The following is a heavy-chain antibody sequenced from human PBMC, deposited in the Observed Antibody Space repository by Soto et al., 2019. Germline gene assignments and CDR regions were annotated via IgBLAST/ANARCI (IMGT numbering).Heavy chain of an antibody. CDR1: GGTFSSYA. CDR3: ARVGGIYYGSASEGY. J-gene: IGHJ4*02. V-gene: IGHV1-69*06. D-gene: IGHD3-10*01. Sequence: SVKVSCKASGGTFSSYAISWVRQAPGQGLEWMGGIIPIFGTANYAQKFQGRVTITADKSTSTAYMELSSLRSEDTAVYYCARVGGIYYGSASEGYWGQGTLVTVSS. CDR2: IIPIFGTA.